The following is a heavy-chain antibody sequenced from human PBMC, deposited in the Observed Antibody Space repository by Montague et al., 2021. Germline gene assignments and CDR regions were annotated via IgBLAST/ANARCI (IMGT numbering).Heavy chain of an antibody. Sequence: SETLSLTCTVSRSLTNSDYYWGWIRQPPGEGLEWMGSVSHGGRTYYNPSLKSRVTISVDTSNNHFSLKLSSVTAADTAMYYCARERDRYYYMDIWGKGTTITVSS. CDR2: VSHGGRT. J-gene: IGHJ6*03. V-gene: IGHV4-38-2*02. CDR1: RSLTNSDYY. CDR3: ARERDRYYYMDI.